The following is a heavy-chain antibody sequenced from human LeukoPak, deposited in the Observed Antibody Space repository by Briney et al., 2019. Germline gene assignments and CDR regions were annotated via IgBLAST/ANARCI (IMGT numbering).Heavy chain of an antibody. J-gene: IGHJ6*02. CDR3: ARYCSSTSCYKGYYYYYYGMDV. D-gene: IGHD2-2*02. CDR1: GFTFKSYA. V-gene: IGHV3-64*05. Sequence: GGSLRLSCSASGFTFKSYAMHWVRQAPGKGLEYVSSINTNGANTYYADSVKGRFTISRDNSRNTVYVQMNSLTPEDTAVYYCARYCSSTSCYKGYYYYYYGMDVWGQGATVTVSS. CDR2: INTNGANT.